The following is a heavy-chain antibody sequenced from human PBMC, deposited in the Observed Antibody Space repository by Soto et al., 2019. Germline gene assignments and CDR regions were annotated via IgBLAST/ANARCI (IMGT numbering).Heavy chain of an antibody. V-gene: IGHV1-69*13. CDR2: IIPIFGTA. J-gene: IGHJ4*02. Sequence: ASVKVSCKASGGTFSSYAISWVRQAPGQGLEWMGGIIPIFGTANYAQKFQGRVTITADESTSTAYMELSSLRSEDTAVYYCARVTVIAAAGSFDYWGQGTLVTVSS. CDR3: ARVTVIAAAGSFDY. D-gene: IGHD6-13*01. CDR1: GGTFSSYA.